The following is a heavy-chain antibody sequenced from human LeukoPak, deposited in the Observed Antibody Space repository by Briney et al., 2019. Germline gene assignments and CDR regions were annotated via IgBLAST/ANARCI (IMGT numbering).Heavy chain of an antibody. Sequence: ASVKVSCKASGGTFSSYAMSWVRQAPGQGLEWMGGIIPIFGTANYAEKLQGRFTITADNSTNTAYMELNSLRSEDTAVYYCARSRRGYCSGGSCGNYYYYYMDVWGKGTTVTVSS. J-gene: IGHJ6*03. V-gene: IGHV1-69*06. CDR1: GGTFSSYA. D-gene: IGHD2-15*01. CDR3: ARSRRGYCSGGSCGNYYYYYMDV. CDR2: IIPIFGTA.